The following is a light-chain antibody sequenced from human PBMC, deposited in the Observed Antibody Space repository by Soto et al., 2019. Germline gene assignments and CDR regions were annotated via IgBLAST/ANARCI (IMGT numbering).Light chain of an antibody. CDR1: QSVSSS. Sequence: DIVMTQSPATLSVSKGESATLSCRASQSVSSSLAWYQQKPGQAPRLLNYGSSARATGIPAMFSGSWSGTEFTLTISIQHSEDFAVYYCQQYNNWWTFGQGTKVDIK. CDR2: GSS. CDR3: QQYNNWWT. J-gene: IGKJ1*01. V-gene: IGKV3-15*01.